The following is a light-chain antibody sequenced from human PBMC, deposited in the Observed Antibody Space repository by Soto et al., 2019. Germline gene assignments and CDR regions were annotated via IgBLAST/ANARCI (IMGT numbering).Light chain of an antibody. Sequence: ELVLNRSQATLFLFQGEKATLPCRASQSVSSYLAWYQQKPGQAPRLLIYDASNRATGIPARFSGSGSGTDFTLTISSLEPEDFAVYYCQQRSNWPPTFGPGTKVDIK. CDR2: DAS. CDR1: QSVSSY. CDR3: QQRSNWPPT. V-gene: IGKV3-11*01. J-gene: IGKJ3*01.